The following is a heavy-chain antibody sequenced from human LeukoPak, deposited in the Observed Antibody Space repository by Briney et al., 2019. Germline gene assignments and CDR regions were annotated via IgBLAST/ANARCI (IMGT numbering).Heavy chain of an antibody. J-gene: IGHJ4*02. CDR1: GFTFDDYG. CDR2: INWNGGST. D-gene: IGHD3-22*01. Sequence: GGSLRLSCAASGFTFDDYGMSWVRQAPGKGLEWVSGINWNGGSTGYADSVKGRFTISRDNAKNSLYLQMNSLRAEDTALYYCARRSQYYYHSSGYFFDYWGQGTLVTVSS. CDR3: ARRSQYYYHSSGYFFDY. V-gene: IGHV3-20*04.